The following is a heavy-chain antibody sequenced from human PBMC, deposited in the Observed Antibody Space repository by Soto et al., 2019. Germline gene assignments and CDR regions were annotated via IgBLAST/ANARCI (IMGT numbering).Heavy chain of an antibody. D-gene: IGHD3-22*01. CDR2: IIPLFATP. J-gene: IGHJ4*02. Sequence: SVKVSCKASGGTFNKYSIDWVRQAPGQGPEWVGGIIPLFATPNYAQKFQGRVTITADEVTNTVYMDLRSLTSEDTGVYYCERQFDHDRSGYYYAYWGQGTQVTVSS. CDR1: GGTFNKYS. CDR3: ERQFDHDRSGYYYAY. V-gene: IGHV1-69*13.